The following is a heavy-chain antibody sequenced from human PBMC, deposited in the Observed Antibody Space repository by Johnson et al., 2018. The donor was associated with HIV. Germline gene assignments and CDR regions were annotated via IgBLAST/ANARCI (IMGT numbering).Heavy chain of an antibody. Sequence: VQLVESGGGLVKPGGSLRLSCEASGFTFSDAWMNWVRQVPGKGLEWVGRVKSKTEGGTIDYAAPVKGRCTIARDGSKNTLYLQMTGLKTEDTAVYYRPPGLCWNDAFDIWGQGTMVTVSS. V-gene: IGHV3-15*01. CDR1: GFTFSDAW. CDR2: VKSKTEGGTI. D-gene: IGHD1-1*01. J-gene: IGHJ3*02. CDR3: PPGLCWNDAFDI.